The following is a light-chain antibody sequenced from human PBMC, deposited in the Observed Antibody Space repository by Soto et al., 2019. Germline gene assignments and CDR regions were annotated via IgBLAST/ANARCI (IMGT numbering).Light chain of an antibody. V-gene: IGLV1-44*01. CDR1: TSNIGSHS. CDR2: TNN. CDR3: ATWDDSLKGV. J-gene: IGLJ1*01. Sequence: QSVLTQPPSASGTPGQRVSISCSGSTSNIGSHSVNWFQHLPGTAPKLLISTNNQRPSGVPDRFSGYKSGTSASLVISGLQSEDGADYYCATWDDSLKGVFGTGTKLTV.